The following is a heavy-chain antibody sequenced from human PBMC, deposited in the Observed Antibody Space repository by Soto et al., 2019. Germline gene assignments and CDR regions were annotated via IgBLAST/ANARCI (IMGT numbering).Heavy chain of an antibody. J-gene: IGHJ4*02. D-gene: IGHD2-2*01. CDR3: ARDPRIYCTSSSCHSYFDS. Sequence: QVQLVQSGAEVKKPGSSLKLSCRASGGSFTSYSISWLRQAPGQGLEWMGGIIPVFGTTSYAQRLQGRVTITADESTSTAYLDLRRLISEDTAVYYCARDPRIYCTSSSCHSYFDSWGQGTLVTVSS. V-gene: IGHV1-69*01. CDR1: GGSFTSYS. CDR2: IIPVFGTT.